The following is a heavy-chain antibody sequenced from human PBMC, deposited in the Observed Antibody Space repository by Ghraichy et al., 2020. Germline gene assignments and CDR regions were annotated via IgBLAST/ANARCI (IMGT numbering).Heavy chain of an antibody. CDR1: GGSFSGYY. J-gene: IGHJ6*02. V-gene: IGHV4-34*01. CDR3: ARVLGRGPYYYYYGMDV. Sequence: SETLSLTCAVYGGSFSGYYWSWIRQPPGKGLEWIGEINHSGSTNYNPSLKSRVTISVDTSKNQFSLKLSSVTAADTAVYYCARVLGRGPYYYYYGMDVWGQGTTVTVSS. CDR2: INHSGST. D-gene: IGHD7-27*01.